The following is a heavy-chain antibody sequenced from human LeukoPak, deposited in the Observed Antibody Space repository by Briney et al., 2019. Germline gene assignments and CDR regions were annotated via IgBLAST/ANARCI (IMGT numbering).Heavy chain of an antibody. J-gene: IGHJ3*02. CDR2: IYPGDSNT. D-gene: IGHD6-13*01. V-gene: IGHV5-51*01. CDR1: GYSFTNYW. CDR3: ASPRLAAAGTGAFDI. Sequence: GESLKISCRGSGYSFTNYWIGWVRQMPGKGLEWVGIIYPGDSNTRYSPSFQGQVTISADKSISTAYLQWSSLKASDTAMYYCASPRLAAAGTGAFDIWGQGTMVTVSS.